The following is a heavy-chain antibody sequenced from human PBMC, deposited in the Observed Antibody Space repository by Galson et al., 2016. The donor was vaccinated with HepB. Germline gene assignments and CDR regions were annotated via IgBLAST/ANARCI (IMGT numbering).Heavy chain of an antibody. V-gene: IGHV3-74*01. Sequence: SLRLSCAASGFAFSNYWMHWVRQVPGKGLVWVSRINGAGSSTNYADSVKGRFNISRDNAKNTLYLQMNSLRVEDAAVYYCAILSVDVVLVMDGVDVWGQGTTVTVSS. CDR2: INGAGSST. CDR3: AILSVDVVLVMDGVDV. J-gene: IGHJ6*02. CDR1: GFAFSNYW. D-gene: IGHD5-12*01.